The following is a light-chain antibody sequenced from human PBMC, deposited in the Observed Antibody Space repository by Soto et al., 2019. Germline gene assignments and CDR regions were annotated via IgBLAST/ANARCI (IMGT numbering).Light chain of an antibody. CDR3: QQYNNWIT. CDR2: GAS. CDR1: QTVRNN. J-gene: IGKJ5*01. Sequence: EIVLTQSPATLSLSAGERATLSFRASQTVRNNYLAWYQQKPGQAPRLLIYGASTRATGIPARFSGSGSGTEFTLTISSLQSEDFAVYYCQQYNNWITFGQGTRLEIK. V-gene: IGKV3-15*01.